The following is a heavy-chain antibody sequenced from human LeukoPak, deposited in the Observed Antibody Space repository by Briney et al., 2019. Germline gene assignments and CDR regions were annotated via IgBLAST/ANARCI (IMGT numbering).Heavy chain of an antibody. J-gene: IGHJ4*02. CDR3: AKDIPKMIEDDY. Sequence: PGGPLRLSCAASGFTFSSYAMSWVRQAPGKGLEWVSAISAEGGNTYYADSVKGRFTISRDNSRKMLYLQMNSLRAEDTAVYYCAKDIPKMIEDDYWGQGTLVTVSS. CDR1: GFTFSSYA. D-gene: IGHD2-2*02. CDR2: ISAEGGNT. V-gene: IGHV3-23*01.